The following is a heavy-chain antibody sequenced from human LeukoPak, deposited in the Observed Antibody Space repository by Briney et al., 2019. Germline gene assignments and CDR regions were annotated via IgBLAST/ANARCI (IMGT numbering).Heavy chain of an antibody. D-gene: IGHD6-13*01. CDR1: GFTFSSYE. CDR2: ISNSGTTI. J-gene: IGHJ4*02. V-gene: IGHV3-48*03. Sequence: GGSLRLSCAASGFTFSSYEMNWVRQAPGKGLEWVSYISNSGTTIYYADSVRGRFTISRDNAKNSLYLQMNSLRAEDTAVYYCARDSGPGYSSSWYDYWGQGTLVTVSS. CDR3: ARDSGPGYSSSWYDY.